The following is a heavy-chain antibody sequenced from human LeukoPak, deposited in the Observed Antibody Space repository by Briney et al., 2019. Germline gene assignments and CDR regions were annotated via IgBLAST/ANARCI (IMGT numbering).Heavy chain of an antibody. CDR1: GYTFTSYG. J-gene: IGHJ4*02. CDR3: AVDSSGYWVY. CDR2: ISAYNGNT. Sequence: GASVKVSCKASGYTFTSYGISWVRQAPGQGLEWMGWISAYNGNTHYAQKLQGRVTMTTDTSTSTVYMELRSLRSDDTAVYYCAVDSSGYWVYWGQGTLVTVSS. V-gene: IGHV1-18*01. D-gene: IGHD3-22*01.